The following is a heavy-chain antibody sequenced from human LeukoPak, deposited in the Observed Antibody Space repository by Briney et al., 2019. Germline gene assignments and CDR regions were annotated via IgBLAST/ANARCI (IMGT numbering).Heavy chain of an antibody. V-gene: IGHV4-61*01. Sequence: PSETLSLTCTVSGGSVSSGSYYWSWIRQPPGKGLEWIGYIYYSGSTNYNPSLKSRVTISVDTSKNQLSLKLRSVTAADTAVYYCARQDSGTYLNPLDIWGQGTVVTVSS. J-gene: IGHJ3*02. CDR2: IYYSGST. CDR3: ARQDSGTYLNPLDI. D-gene: IGHD1-26*01. CDR1: GGSVSSGSYY.